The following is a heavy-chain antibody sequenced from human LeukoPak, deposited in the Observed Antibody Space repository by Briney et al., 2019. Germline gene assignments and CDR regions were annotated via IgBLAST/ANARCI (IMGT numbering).Heavy chain of an antibody. D-gene: IGHD2-15*01. CDR1: GFTFSSYG. J-gene: IGHJ3*02. Sequence: PGGSLRLSCAASGFTFSSYGMHWVRQAPGKGLEWVAVISYDGSNKYYADSVKGRFTISRDNSKNTLYLQMNSLRAGDTAVYYCAKRQLKDIVVVVAATLGAFDIWGQGTMVTVSS. CDR2: ISYDGSNK. V-gene: IGHV3-30*18. CDR3: AKRQLKDIVVVVAATLGAFDI.